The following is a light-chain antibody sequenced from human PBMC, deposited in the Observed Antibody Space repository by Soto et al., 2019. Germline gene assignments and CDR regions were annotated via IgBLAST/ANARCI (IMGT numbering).Light chain of an antibody. J-gene: IGKJ4*01. V-gene: IGKV1-39*01. Sequence: DIQMTQSPSSLSASVGDRVIITCRTSQSISNYLNWYQHKPGKAPKVLISAASNLQSGVPSRFSGSGSGTLFPLTISSLQPEDFATYFCQQSYTLSPLTLGGGTKVDSK. CDR1: QSISNY. CDR2: AAS. CDR3: QQSYTLSPLT.